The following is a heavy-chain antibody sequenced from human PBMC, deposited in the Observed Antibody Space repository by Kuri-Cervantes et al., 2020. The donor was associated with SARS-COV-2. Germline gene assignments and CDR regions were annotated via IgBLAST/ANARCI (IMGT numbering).Heavy chain of an antibody. V-gene: IGHV4-30-4*08. J-gene: IGHJ4*02. CDR3: ARAHPSSSSPPVFDY. CDR1: GGSISSGDYY. CDR2: IYYSGST. D-gene: IGHD6-6*01. Sequence: SETLSLTCTVSGGSISSGDYYWSWIRQPPGKGLEWIGYIYYSGSTYYNPSLKSRVTISVDTSKNQFSLKLSSVTAADTAVYYCARAHPSSSSPPVFDYWGQGTLVTVSS.